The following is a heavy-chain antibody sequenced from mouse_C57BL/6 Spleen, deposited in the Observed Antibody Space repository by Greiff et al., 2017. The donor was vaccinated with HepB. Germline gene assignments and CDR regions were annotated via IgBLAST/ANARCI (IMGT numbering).Heavy chain of an antibody. D-gene: IGHD1-1*01. CDR2: IYPSDSET. CDR3: ARERSSYYGSSFDY. V-gene: IGHV1-61*01. J-gene: IGHJ2*01. Sequence: VQLQQPGAELVRPGSSVKLSCKASGYTFTSYWMDWVKQRPGQGLEWIGNIYPSDSETHYNQKFKDKATLTVDKSSSTAYMQLSSLTSEDSAVYYCARERSSYYGSSFDYWGQGTTLTVSS. CDR1: GYTFTSYW.